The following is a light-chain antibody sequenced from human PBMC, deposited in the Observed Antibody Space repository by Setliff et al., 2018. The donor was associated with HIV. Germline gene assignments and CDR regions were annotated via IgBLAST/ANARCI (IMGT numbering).Light chain of an antibody. Sequence: QSVLTQPASVSGSPGQSITISCTGNSSDVGGYNHVSWYQQHPDKAPKLMIYDVSSRPSGVSNRFSGSKSANTASLTISGLQAEDEADYYCSSFTSSSTYGSYTSSSTYVFGIGTKVTVL. J-gene: IGLJ1*01. V-gene: IGLV2-14*03. CDR2: DVS. CDR1: SSDVGGYNH. CDR3: SSFTSSSTYGSYTSSSTYV.